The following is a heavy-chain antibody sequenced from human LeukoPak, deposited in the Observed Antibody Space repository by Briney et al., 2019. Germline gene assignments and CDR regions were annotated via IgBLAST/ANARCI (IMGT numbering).Heavy chain of an antibody. CDR2: FNPSGGST. V-gene: IGHV1-46*01. D-gene: IGHD3-10*01. Sequence: ASVKVSCKASGYMFTSYYMYWVRQAPGQGLEWMGVFNPSGGSTSYAQKFQGRVTMTRDTSTSTVYMELSSLRSEDTAVYYCARDTYGSDYYFDYWGQGTLVTVSS. CDR1: GYMFTSYY. CDR3: ARDTYGSDYYFDY. J-gene: IGHJ4*02.